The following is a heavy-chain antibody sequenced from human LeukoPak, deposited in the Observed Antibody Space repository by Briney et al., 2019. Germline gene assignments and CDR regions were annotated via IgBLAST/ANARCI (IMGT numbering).Heavy chain of an antibody. CDR3: ARGGFYCGGDCYVDY. CDR1: GGSFSTYY. Sequence: PSETLSLTCAVYGGSFSTYYWSWIRQPPGKGLEWIVEINHSGSTNYNPSLKSRVTISVDTSKNQFSLKLSSVTAADTAVYYCARGGFYCGGDCYVDYWGQGTLVTVSS. D-gene: IGHD2-21*02. J-gene: IGHJ4*02. CDR2: INHSGST. V-gene: IGHV4-34*01.